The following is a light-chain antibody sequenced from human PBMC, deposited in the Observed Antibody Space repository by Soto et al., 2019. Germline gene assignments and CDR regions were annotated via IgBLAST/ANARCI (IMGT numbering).Light chain of an antibody. J-gene: IGKJ3*01. V-gene: IGKV1-12*02. Sequence: DLQMAQSPSSVSASVGDRVTITCRASQGISSWLSWYQQKPGKAPKLLIYAASTLQSGVPSRFSGNGSGTDFTLTVCSLQPEDFATYYCPQANSFPFTFGPGTKVDIK. CDR2: AAS. CDR3: PQANSFPFT. CDR1: QGISSW.